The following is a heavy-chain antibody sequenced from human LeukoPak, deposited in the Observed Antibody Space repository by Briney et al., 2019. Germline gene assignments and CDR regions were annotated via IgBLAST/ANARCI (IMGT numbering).Heavy chain of an antibody. D-gene: IGHD3-10*01. CDR1: GDSVSSNSAA. CDR2: TYYRSKWYN. J-gene: IGHJ6*03. Sequence: SQTLSLTCAISGDSVSSNSAAWNWIRQSPSRGLEWLGRTYYRSKWYNDYAVSVKSRITINPDTSKNQFSLQLNSVTPEDTAVYYCARDGPKDPPGLDYYYYYMDVWGKGTTVTVSS. CDR3: ARDGPKDPPGLDYYYYYMDV. V-gene: IGHV6-1*01.